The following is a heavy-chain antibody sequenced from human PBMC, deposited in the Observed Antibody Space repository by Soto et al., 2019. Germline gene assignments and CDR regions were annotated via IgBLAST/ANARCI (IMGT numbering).Heavy chain of an antibody. CDR1: GGTFSSYA. V-gene: IGHV1-69*13. Sequence: ASVKVSCKASGGTFSSYAISWVRQAPGQGLEWMGGIIPIFGTANYAQKFQGRVTITADESTSTAYMELSSLRSEDTAVYYCARAHDVVQAAMGPFDYWGQGTLVTVSS. J-gene: IGHJ4*02. CDR3: ARAHDVVQAAMGPFDY. D-gene: IGHD2-2*01. CDR2: IIPIFGTA.